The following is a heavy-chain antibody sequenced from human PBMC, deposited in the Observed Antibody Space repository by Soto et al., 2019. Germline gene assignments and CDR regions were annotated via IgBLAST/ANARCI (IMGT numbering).Heavy chain of an antibody. V-gene: IGHV5-51*01. Sequence: ESLKISCKGSGYSFTSYWIGWVRQMPGKGLEWMGIIYPGDSDTRYSPSFQGQVTISADKSISTAYLQWSSLKASDTAMYYCARGTYYYDSSGFYYFDYWGQGTLVTVSS. CDR1: GYSFTSYW. D-gene: IGHD3-22*01. J-gene: IGHJ4*02. CDR3: ARGTYYYDSSGFYYFDY. CDR2: IYPGDSDT.